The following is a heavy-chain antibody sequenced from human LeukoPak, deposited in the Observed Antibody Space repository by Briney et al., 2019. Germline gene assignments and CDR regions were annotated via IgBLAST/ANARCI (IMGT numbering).Heavy chain of an antibody. CDR1: GDSISSQY. CDR3: ARLRFSSGPLFDY. CDR2: IHYSGST. V-gene: IGHV4-59*11. Sequence: PSETLSLTCTVSGDSISSQYWSWIRQPPGKGLEWIGYIHYSGSTNYNPSLKSRGTISVDTSNNQHSLKLSSVTAADTAVYYCARLRFSSGPLFDYWGQGALVTVSS. J-gene: IGHJ4*02. D-gene: IGHD3-22*01.